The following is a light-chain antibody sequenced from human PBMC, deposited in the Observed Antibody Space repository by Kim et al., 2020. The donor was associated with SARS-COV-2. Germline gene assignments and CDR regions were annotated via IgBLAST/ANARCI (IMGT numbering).Light chain of an antibody. CDR2: GAS. Sequence: EIVMTQSPATLSVSPGERATLSCRASQSVSSNLAWYQQKPGQAPRLLIYGASTRATGIPASFSGSGSGTEFTLTISSLQSEDFAVYYCQQYNNWPPRHTFGQGTKLEI. J-gene: IGKJ2*01. CDR3: QQYNNWPPRHT. CDR1: QSVSSN. V-gene: IGKV3-15*01.